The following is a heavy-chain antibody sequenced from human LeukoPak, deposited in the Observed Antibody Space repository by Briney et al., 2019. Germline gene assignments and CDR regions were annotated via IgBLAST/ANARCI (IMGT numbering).Heavy chain of an antibody. D-gene: IGHD5-24*01. Sequence: GGSLRLSCAASGFTFSSYAMSWVRQAPGKGLEWVSSISGSGASTYYADSVKGRFTISRDNSKNTLYLQMNCLRAEDTAVYYCARDRGASRDGYNGYFDYWGQGTLVTVSS. CDR2: ISGSGAST. CDR3: ARDRGASRDGYNGYFDY. J-gene: IGHJ4*02. V-gene: IGHV3-23*01. CDR1: GFTFSSYA.